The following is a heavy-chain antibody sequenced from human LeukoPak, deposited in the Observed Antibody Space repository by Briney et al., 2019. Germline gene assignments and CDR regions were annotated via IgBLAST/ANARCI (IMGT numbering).Heavy chain of an antibody. J-gene: IGHJ4*02. CDR3: AKGSGYEGPFDY. D-gene: IGHD5-12*01. V-gene: IGHV3-9*01. CDR1: GFTFSSYA. Sequence: GGSLRLSCAASGFTFSSYAMHWVRQAPGKGLEWVSGISWNSGSIGYADSVKGRFTISRDNAKNSLYLQMNSLRAEDTALYYCAKGSGYEGPFDYWGQGTLVTVSS. CDR2: ISWNSGSI.